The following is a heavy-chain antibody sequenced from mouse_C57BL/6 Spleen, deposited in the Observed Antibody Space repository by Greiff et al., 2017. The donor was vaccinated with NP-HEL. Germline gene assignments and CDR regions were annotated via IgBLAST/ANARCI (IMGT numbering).Heavy chain of an antibody. CDR3: ARDYGSVYYAMDY. D-gene: IGHD1-1*01. Sequence: QVQLQQSGPELVKPGASVKISCKASGYAFSSSWMNWVKQRPGKGLEWIGRIYPGDGDTNYNGKFKGKATLTADKSSSTAYMQRSSLTCEDSAVYFCARDYGSVYYAMDYWGQGTSVTVSS. V-gene: IGHV1-82*01. CDR2: IYPGDGDT. CDR1: GYAFSSSW. J-gene: IGHJ4*01.